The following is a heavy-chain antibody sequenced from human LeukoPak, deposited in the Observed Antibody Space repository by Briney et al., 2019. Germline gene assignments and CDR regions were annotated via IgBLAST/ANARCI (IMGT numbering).Heavy chain of an antibody. V-gene: IGHV5-51*01. CDR1: GFTVSSNY. Sequence: GGSLRLSCAASGFTVSSNYMNWVRQAPGRGLEWMGIIYPDDSDARYSPSFQGQVTISADKSISTAYLQWSTLKASDTAMYYCATPTLGTIGEYLFDYWGQGTLVTVSS. CDR3: ATPTLGTIGEYLFDY. J-gene: IGHJ4*02. CDR2: IYPDDSDA. D-gene: IGHD1-7*01.